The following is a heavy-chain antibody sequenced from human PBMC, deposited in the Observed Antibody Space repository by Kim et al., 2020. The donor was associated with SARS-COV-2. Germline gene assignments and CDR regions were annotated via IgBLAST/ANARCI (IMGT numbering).Heavy chain of an antibody. J-gene: IGHJ4*02. CDR2: ISYDGSNK. Sequence: GGSLRLSCAASGFTFSSYAMHWVRQAPGKGLEWVAVISYDGSNKYYADSVKGRFTISRDNSKNTLYLQMNSLRAEDTAVYYCARDSGSYSYFDYWGQG. D-gene: IGHD1-26*01. CDR3: ARDSGSYSYFDY. CDR1: GFTFSSYA. V-gene: IGHV3-30-3*01.